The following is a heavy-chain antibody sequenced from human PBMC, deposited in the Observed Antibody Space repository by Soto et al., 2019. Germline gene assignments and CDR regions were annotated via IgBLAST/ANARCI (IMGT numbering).Heavy chain of an antibody. V-gene: IGHV1-2*02. CDR3: ARDDPGGNSDKSLDS. D-gene: IGHD2-21*02. J-gene: IGHJ4*02. Sequence: ASVKVSCKASGYTFSAYYIHWVRQAPGQGLEWMGWINPKSGGTNNAQKFQGRVTMTSVTSSSTASMELSRLTSDDTAVYYCARDDPGGNSDKSLDSWGQGTLVTVSS. CDR1: GYTFSAYY. CDR2: INPKSGGT.